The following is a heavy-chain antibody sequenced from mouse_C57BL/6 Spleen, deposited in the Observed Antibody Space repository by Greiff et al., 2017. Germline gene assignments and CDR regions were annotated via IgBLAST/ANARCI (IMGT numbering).Heavy chain of an antibody. J-gene: IGHJ1*03. CDR1: GYSITSGYY. D-gene: IGHD1-1*01. V-gene: IGHV3-6*01. Sequence: EVQLQESGPGLVKPSQSLSLTCSVTGYSITSGYYWNWIRQFPGNKLEWMGYISYDGSNNYNPSLKNRISITRDTSKNQFFLKLNSVTTEDTATYYCARGDYSWYFDVWGTGTTVTVSS. CDR2: ISYDGSN. CDR3: ARGDYSWYFDV.